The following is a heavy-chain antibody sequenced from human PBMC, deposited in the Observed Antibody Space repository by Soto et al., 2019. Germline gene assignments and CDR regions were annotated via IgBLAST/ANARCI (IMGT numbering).Heavy chain of an antibody. CDR3: TTDPPYSLLWFGETERRIDY. CDR1: NAV. V-gene: IGHV3-15*07. J-gene: IGHJ4*02. Sequence: NAVVTGALQAPGKGLEWVGRIKSKTDGGTTDYAAPVKGRFTISRDDSKNTLYLQMNSLKTEDTAVYYCTTDPPYSLLWFGETERRIDYWGQGTLVTVSS. CDR2: IKSKTDGGTT. D-gene: IGHD3-10*01.